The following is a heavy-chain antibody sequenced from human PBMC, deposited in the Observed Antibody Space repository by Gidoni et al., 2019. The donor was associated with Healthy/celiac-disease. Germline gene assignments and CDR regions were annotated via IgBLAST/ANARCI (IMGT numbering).Heavy chain of an antibody. D-gene: IGHD6-13*01. J-gene: IGHJ4*02. CDR2: IYYSGST. CDR3: ASSPLQMYSSSWYTPGYFDY. CDR1: GGSISSYY. Sequence: QVQLQESGPGLVKPSETLSLTCTVSGGSISSYYWSWIRQPPGKGLEWIGYIYYSGSTNYNPSLKSRVTISVDTSKSQFSLKLSSVTAADTAVYYCASSPLQMYSSSWYTPGYFDYWGQGTLVTVSS. V-gene: IGHV4-59*08.